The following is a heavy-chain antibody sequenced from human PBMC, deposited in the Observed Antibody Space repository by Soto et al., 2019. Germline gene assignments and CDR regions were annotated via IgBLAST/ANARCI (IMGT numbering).Heavy chain of an antibody. J-gene: IGHJ6*02. V-gene: IGHV3-53*02. CDR3: ARDRAGSYYYYGMDV. Sequence: EVQLVETGGGLIQPGGSLRLSCAASGFTVSSNYMSWVRQAPGKGLEWVSVIYSGGSTYYADSVKGRFTISRDNSKNTLYLQRNSLRAEDTAVYYCARDRAGSYYYYGMDVWGQGTTVTVSS. D-gene: IGHD3-10*01. CDR1: GFTVSSNY. CDR2: IYSGGST.